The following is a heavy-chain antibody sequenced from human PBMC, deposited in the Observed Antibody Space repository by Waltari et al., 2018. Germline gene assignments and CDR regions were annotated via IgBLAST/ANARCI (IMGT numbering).Heavy chain of an antibody. CDR1: GDTFTDNY. V-gene: IGHV1-69-2*01. CDR2: LDPEDRQA. D-gene: IGHD3-10*01. CDR3: AAALGGGISASRPFHF. Sequence: EVQLLQSGAEVKKPGTPVKISCKLSGDTFTDNYINWKQQAPGKGLQWMGLLDPEDRQAVYAEKFQGRVTMTADTSIHTAYMELTSLTSEDTAFYYCAAALGGGISASRPFHFWGQGTMITVSS. J-gene: IGHJ3*01.